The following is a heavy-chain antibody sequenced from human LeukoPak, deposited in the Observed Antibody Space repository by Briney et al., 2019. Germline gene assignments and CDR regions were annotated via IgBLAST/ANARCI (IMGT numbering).Heavy chain of an antibody. D-gene: IGHD6-13*01. CDR2: ISYDGSNK. CDR1: GFTFSSYA. Sequence: GGSLRLSCAASGFTFSSYAMHWVRQAPGKGLEWVAVISYDGSNKYYADSVKGRFTISRDNSKNTLYLQMNSLRAEDTAVYYCARARSGYSSSWYYYYVMDVWGQGTTVTVSS. CDR3: ARARSGYSSSWYYYYVMDV. J-gene: IGHJ6*02. V-gene: IGHV3-30-3*01.